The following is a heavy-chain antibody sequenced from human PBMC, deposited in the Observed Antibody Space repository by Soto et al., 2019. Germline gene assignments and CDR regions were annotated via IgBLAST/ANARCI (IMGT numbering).Heavy chain of an antibody. CDR1: GFTFSSYG. J-gene: IGHJ5*02. CDR3: ARGYASSTITHQA. D-gene: IGHD2-2*01. Sequence: GGSLRLSCAASGFTFSSYGMHWVRQAPGKGLEWVAVIWYDGSNKYYADSVKGRFTISRDHSKNTLYLQMNSLRAEDTVVYYCARGYASSTITHQAWGQGTLVTVSS. CDR2: IWYDGSNK. V-gene: IGHV3-33*01.